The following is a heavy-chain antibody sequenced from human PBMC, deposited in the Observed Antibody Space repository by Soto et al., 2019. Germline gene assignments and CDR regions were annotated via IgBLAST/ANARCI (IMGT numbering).Heavy chain of an antibody. V-gene: IGHV4-59*01. Sequence: PSETLSLTCTVSGGSISSYYWSWIRQPPGKGLEWIGYIYYSGSTNYNPSLKSRVTISVDTSKNQFSLKLSSVTAADTAVYYCASLGYCSSTSCSRTPYYYYMDVWGKGTTVTVSS. CDR3: ASLGYCSSTSCSRTPYYYYMDV. D-gene: IGHD2-2*01. CDR2: IYYSGST. CDR1: GGSISSYY. J-gene: IGHJ6*03.